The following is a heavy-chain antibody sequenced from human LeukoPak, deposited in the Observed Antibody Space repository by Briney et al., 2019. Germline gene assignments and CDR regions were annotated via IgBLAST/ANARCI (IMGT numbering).Heavy chain of an antibody. Sequence: SETLSLTCTVSVGSISSSSYYWGWIRQPPGKGLEWIGSIYYSGSTYYNPSLKSRVTISVDTSKNQFSLKLSSVTAADTAMYYCAKSGGYGLIDYWGQGTLVTVSS. CDR1: VGSISSSSYY. V-gene: IGHV4-39*01. CDR3: AKSGGYGLIDY. CDR2: IYYSGST. J-gene: IGHJ4*02. D-gene: IGHD1-26*01.